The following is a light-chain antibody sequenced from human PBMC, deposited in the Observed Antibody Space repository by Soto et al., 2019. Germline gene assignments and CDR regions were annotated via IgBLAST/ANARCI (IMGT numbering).Light chain of an antibody. Sequence: EIVMTQSPATLSLSPGERATLSCRASQSVSSNLAWYQQKPGQAPRLLIYDASNRATGVPARFSGSGSGTDFTLTISSLEPEDFAVYYCQQRSNGITFGQGTRLEIK. V-gene: IGKV3-11*01. CDR2: DAS. CDR3: QQRSNGIT. CDR1: QSVSSN. J-gene: IGKJ5*01.